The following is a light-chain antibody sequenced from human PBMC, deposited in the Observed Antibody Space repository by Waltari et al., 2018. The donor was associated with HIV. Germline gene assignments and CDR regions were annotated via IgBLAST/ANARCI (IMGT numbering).Light chain of an antibody. CDR2: DAT. CDR1: SSDVGAYNY. J-gene: IGLJ1*01. Sequence: QSALTQPPSASGSPGQSVTISCTGTSSDVGAYNYVSWFQQHPAKPPKLMIYDATKRPSGVPDRFSGSKSGNTASLTVSGLQSEDEADYFCASYAGSTNVFGTGTKVTVL. CDR3: ASYAGSTNV. V-gene: IGLV2-8*01.